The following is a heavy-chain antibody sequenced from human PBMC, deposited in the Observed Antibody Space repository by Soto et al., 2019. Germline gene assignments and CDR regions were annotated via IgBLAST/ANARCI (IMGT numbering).Heavy chain of an antibody. Sequence: EVQLVQSGAEAKKPGESLRISCQTSGYNFATYWIGWVRQMPGKGLEWIGIINPVNSDTKNSPSFQGQVTIAADKSISTTYLQWRSLKASDNAIYDCVRRARGTVSPGYFDYWGQGTLVTVSS. CDR1: GYNFATYW. CDR2: INPVNSDT. V-gene: IGHV5-51*01. CDR3: VRRARGTVSPGYFDY. J-gene: IGHJ4*03. D-gene: IGHD3-10*01.